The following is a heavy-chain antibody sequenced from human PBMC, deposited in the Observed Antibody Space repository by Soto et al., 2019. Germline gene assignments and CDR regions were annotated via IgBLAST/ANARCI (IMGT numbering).Heavy chain of an antibody. Sequence: SETLSLTCTVSGCSISSGDYYWSWILQPPGKGLEWIGYIYYSGSTYYNPSLKSRVTISVDTSKNQFSLKLSSVTATDTAVYYCAIYRDIIDPNWFVPWCQGTLVYVAS. J-gene: IGHJ5*02. V-gene: IGHV4-30-4*01. CDR3: AIYRDIIDPNWFVP. CDR1: GCSISSGDYY. CDR2: IYYSGST. D-gene: IGHD3-16*02.